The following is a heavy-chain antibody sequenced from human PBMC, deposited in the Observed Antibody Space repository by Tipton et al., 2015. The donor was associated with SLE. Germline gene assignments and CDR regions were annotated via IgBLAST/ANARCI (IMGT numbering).Heavy chain of an antibody. CDR1: GFTFSSYA. CDR3: AKGQDMTTVTSFDF. Sequence: SLRLSCAASGFTFSSYAMHWVRQAPGKGLEWVAVVWYDGANKYYADSVTGRFTISRDNSKNTLYLQMNSLRADDTAMYYCAKGQDMTTVTSFDFWGQGSLVTVSS. J-gene: IGHJ4*02. CDR2: VWYDGANK. V-gene: IGHV3-30*04. D-gene: IGHD4-17*01.